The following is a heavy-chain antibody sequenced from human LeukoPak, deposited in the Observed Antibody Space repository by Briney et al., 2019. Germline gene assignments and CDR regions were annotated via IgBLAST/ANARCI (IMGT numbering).Heavy chain of an antibody. J-gene: IGHJ4*02. Sequence: EASVKVSCKASGYTFTSYGISWVRQATGQGLEWMGWTSAYNGNTNYAQKLQGRVTMTTDTSTSTAYMELRSLRSDDTAVYYCTFRYGDWDTYWAQGPLVTVSS. CDR3: TFRYGDWDTY. CDR2: TSAYNGNT. V-gene: IGHV1-18*01. CDR1: GYTFTSYG. D-gene: IGHD4-17*01.